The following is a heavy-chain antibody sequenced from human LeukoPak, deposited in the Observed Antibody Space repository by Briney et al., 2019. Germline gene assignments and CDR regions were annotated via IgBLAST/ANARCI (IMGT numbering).Heavy chain of an antibody. V-gene: IGHV1-18*01. D-gene: IGHD1-14*01. J-gene: IGHJ4*02. Sequence: ASVKVSCKASGYNFFNYGISWVRQAPGQGLDWMGWISTYNGNSIYAQKFQGRVTMTTDTSTSTGYMDLRSLTSDDTAVYYCARVARTAVGIRYYFDEWGQGTLVSVSS. CDR2: ISTYNGNS. CDR3: ARVARTAVGIRYYFDE. CDR1: GYNFFNYG.